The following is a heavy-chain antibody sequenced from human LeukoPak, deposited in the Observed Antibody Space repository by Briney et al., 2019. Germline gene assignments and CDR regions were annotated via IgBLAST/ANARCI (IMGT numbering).Heavy chain of an antibody. V-gene: IGHV1-8*01. CDR1: GYTFTSYD. D-gene: IGHD3-3*01. Sequence: GASVKVSCKASGYTFTSYDINWVRQPTGQGLEWMGWMNPNSGNTGYAQKFQGRVTMPRTTSMSTAYMELNSLRSEDTAVYYCVRGHWSGYSYNWFDPWGQGTLVTVSP. J-gene: IGHJ5*02. CDR2: MNPNSGNT. CDR3: VRGHWSGYSYNWFDP.